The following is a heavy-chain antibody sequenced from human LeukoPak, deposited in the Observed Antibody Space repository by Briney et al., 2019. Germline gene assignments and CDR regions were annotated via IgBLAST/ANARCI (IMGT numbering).Heavy chain of an antibody. CDR1: GFTFSTYS. J-gene: IGHJ4*02. Sequence: HSGGSLGLSCAASGFTFSTYSMNWVRQAPGKGLEWVSYISSSSSTIYYADSVKGRFTISRDNAKNSLYLQMNSLRAEDTAVYYCASEFFDYWGQGTLVTVSS. V-gene: IGHV3-48*01. CDR2: ISSSSSTI. CDR3: ASEFFDY.